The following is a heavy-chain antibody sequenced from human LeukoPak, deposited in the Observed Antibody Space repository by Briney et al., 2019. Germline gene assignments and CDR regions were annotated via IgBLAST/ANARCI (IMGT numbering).Heavy chain of an antibody. CDR1: GGTFSGYA. V-gene: IGHV1-69*13. Sequence: SVKVSCKASGGTFSGYAISWVRQAPGQGLEWMGRIIPIFGTTNYAQKFQGRVTITADESTSTAYMELSSLKSEDTAEYYCAKGAGGARFDYWGQGTLVTVSS. J-gene: IGHJ4*02. D-gene: IGHD3-10*01. CDR2: IIPIFGTT. CDR3: AKGAGGARFDY.